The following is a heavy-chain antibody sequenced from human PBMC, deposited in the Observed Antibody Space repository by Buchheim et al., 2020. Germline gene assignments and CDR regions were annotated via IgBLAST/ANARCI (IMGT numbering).Heavy chain of an antibody. V-gene: IGHV1-46*03. CDR1: GYTLTSYY. D-gene: IGHD2/OR15-2a*01. CDR3: ARANRNVFDWYFDL. CDR2: MNPSDGSS. Sequence: QVQLVQSGAEVKKPGASVKVSCKASGYTLTSYYMHWVRQAPGQGLEWMGIMNPSDGSSSYAQSFQGRVAMTMDTSSNTVYIDLSSLRSEDTAVYYCARANRNVFDWYFDLWGRGTL. J-gene: IGHJ2*01.